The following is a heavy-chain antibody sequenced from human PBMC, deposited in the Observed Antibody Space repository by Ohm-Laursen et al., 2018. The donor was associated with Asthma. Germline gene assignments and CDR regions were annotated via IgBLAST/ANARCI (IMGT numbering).Heavy chain of an antibody. CDR1: GYTFSRYS. J-gene: IGHJ1*01. CDR3: ARIGPEWELPGREFSLHH. V-gene: IGHV3-21*01. Sequence: SLRLSCAASGYTFSRYSIHWVRQAPGKGLEWVASISTASTFIYYADSVRGRFTTSRDNARNSEYLQMNSLRAEETALYYCARIGPEWELPGREFSLHHWGEGTLVTVSS. D-gene: IGHD1-26*01. CDR2: ISTASTFI.